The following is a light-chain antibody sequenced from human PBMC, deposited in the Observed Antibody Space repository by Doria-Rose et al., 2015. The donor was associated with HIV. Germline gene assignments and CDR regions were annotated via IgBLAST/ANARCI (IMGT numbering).Light chain of an antibody. Sequence: TQSPGTLSLSPGERATLSCRASQRVKSSYLARYQQKPGQAPRLLIYDASTRATGIPDRFSGSRSGTDSTLNISRLEPEDVAVYYCQQYGTSRGSFGQGTRLEMK. V-gene: IGKV3-20*01. CDR1: QRVKSSY. CDR2: DAS. J-gene: IGKJ5*01. CDR3: QQYGTSRGS.